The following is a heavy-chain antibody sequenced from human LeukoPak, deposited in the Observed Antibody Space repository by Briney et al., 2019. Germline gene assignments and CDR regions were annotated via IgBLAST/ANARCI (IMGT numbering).Heavy chain of an antibody. V-gene: IGHV4-59*01. CDR2: IYYSGST. D-gene: IGHD3-10*01. J-gene: IGHJ4*02. CDR3: ARVGITMVRGVPLRSGILN. Sequence: SETLSLTCTVSGGSISSYYWSWIRPPPGKGLEWIGYIYYSGSTNYNPSLKSRVTISVDTSKNQFSLKLSSVTAADTAVYYCARVGITMVRGVPLRSGILNWGQGTLVTVSP. CDR1: GGSISSYY.